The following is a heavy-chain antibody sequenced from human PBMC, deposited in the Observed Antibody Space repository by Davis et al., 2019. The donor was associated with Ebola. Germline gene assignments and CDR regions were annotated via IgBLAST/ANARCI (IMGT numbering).Heavy chain of an antibody. Sequence: ASVKVSCKASGYTFTGYYMHWVRQAPGQGLEWMGIINPSGGSTSYAQKFQGRVTMTRDTSTSTVYMELSSLRSEDTAVYYCARERRITIFGVVTPNTFDYWGQGTLVTVSS. D-gene: IGHD3-3*01. CDR2: INPSGGST. CDR3: ARERRITIFGVVTPNTFDY. V-gene: IGHV1-46*01. CDR1: GYTFTGYY. J-gene: IGHJ4*02.